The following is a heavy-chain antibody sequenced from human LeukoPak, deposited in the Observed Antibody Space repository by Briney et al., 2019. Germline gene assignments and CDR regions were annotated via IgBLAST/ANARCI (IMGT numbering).Heavy chain of an antibody. CDR2: ISSSSSYI. CDR3: ARDLPDDYDILTGYYAD. J-gene: IGHJ4*01. CDR1: GFTFSSYS. V-gene: IGHV3-21*01. D-gene: IGHD3-9*01. Sequence: PGGSLRLSCAASGFTFSSYSMNWVRQAPGKGLEWVSSISSSSSYIYYADSVKGRFTISRDNAKNSLYLQMNSLRAEDTAVYYCARDLPDDYDILTGYYADWGQGTLVTVSS.